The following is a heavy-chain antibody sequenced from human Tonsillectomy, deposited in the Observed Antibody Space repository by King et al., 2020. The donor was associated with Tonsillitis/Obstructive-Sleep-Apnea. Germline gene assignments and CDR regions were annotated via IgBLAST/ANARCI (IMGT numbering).Heavy chain of an antibody. CDR1: GFTFSSYA. CDR2: IIGRGGSP. D-gene: IGHD1-26*01. V-gene: IGHV3-23*04. Sequence: VQLVESGGGLVQPGGSLRLSCAASGFTFSSYAMSWVRQAPGKGLEWVSAIIGRGGSPYYADSVKGRFTISRDNSKNTRYLQMNSLRAEDTAVYYCAKVNYSGSYFPMYFDYWGQGPLVTVSS. J-gene: IGHJ4*02. CDR3: AKVNYSGSYFPMYFDY.